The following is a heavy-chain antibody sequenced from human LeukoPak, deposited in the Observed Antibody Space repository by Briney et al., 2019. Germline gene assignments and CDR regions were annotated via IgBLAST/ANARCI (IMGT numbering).Heavy chain of an antibody. CDR1: GCTFSIYW. V-gene: IGHV3-7*01. CDR2: IKPDGSEE. Sequence: GGSLRLSCAGSGCTFSIYWMSWVRQAPGKGLEWVANIKPDGSEEYYVDSVKGRFTISRDNVKNSLYLQMNSLRAEDTAVYYCAKSYYGGWGPGTLVSVSS. J-gene: IGHJ4*02. CDR3: AKSYYGG. D-gene: IGHD3-10*01.